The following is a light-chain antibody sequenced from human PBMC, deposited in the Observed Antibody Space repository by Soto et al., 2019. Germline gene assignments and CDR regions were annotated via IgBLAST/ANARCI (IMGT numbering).Light chain of an antibody. J-gene: IGKJ5*01. CDR3: QQYNNWPPIT. Sequence: DIVLTQTPGTLSLSPGARATLSCRASQSVSSNLAWYQQKPGQAPRLLIYGASTRATGIPARFSGSGSGTEFTLTISSLQSEDFAVYYRQQYNNWPPITFGQGTRLEIK. CDR1: QSVSSN. CDR2: GAS. V-gene: IGKV3-15*01.